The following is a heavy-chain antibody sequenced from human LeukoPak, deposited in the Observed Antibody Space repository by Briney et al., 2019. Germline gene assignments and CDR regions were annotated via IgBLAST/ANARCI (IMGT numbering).Heavy chain of an antibody. Sequence: PGRSLRLSCTASGFSFRMYGMQWVRQAPGKGLEWVAVIWYDGTKKFYGDSVKGRFTVSRDNSKNTLYLQMNSLRAEDTAVYYCARDLDSYWYFDLWGRGTLVTVSS. CDR3: ARDLDSYWYFDL. J-gene: IGHJ2*01. D-gene: IGHD1-1*01. CDR1: GFSFRMYG. V-gene: IGHV3-33*01. CDR2: IWYDGTKK.